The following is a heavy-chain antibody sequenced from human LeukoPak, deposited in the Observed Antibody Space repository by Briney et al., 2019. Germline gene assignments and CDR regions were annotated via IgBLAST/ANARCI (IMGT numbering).Heavy chain of an antibody. Sequence: GGSQRLSCVASGFTFSSYWMSWVRQAPGKGLEWVANINQDGSEKYDVDSAKGRFTISRDNAKNSLYLQMNSLRVEDTAMYYCARVGGGDGSGWSTTDYWGQGTLVTISS. CDR1: GFTFSSYW. D-gene: IGHD6-19*01. V-gene: IGHV3-7*01. J-gene: IGHJ4*02. CDR3: ARVGGGDGSGWSTTDY. CDR2: INQDGSEK.